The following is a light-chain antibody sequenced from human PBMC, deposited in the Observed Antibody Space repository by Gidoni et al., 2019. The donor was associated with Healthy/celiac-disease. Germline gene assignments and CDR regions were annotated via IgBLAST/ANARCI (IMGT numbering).Light chain of an antibody. CDR1: QSVLYSANNTNY. J-gene: IGKJ1*01. CDR2: WAS. CDR3: QQYYSTPPT. Sequence: DIVMTQSPDSLAVSLGERATINCKSSQSVLYSANNTNYLAWYQQKPGQPPKLLIYWASTRESGVPDRFSGSGYGTDFTLTISSLEAEDVAVYYCQQYYSTPPTFGQGTKVEIK. V-gene: IGKV4-1*01.